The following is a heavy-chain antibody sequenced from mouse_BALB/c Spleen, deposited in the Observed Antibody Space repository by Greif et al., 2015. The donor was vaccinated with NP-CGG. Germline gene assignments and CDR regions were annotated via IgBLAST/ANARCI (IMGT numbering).Heavy chain of an antibody. Sequence: QVQLQQSGAELAKPGASVKMSCKASGYTFTSYWMHWVKQRPGQGLEWIGYINPSTGYTEYSQKFKDKATLTADKSSSTAYMQLSSLTSEDSAVYYCARKGTTVVDYFDYWGQGTTLTVSS. CDR2: INPSTGYT. D-gene: IGHD1-1*01. CDR1: GYTFTSYW. V-gene: IGHV1-7*01. J-gene: IGHJ2*01. CDR3: ARKGTTVVDYFDY.